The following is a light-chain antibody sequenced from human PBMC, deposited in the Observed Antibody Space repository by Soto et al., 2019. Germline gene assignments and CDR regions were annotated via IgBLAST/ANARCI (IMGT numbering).Light chain of an antibody. CDR2: ASS. CDR1: QDISRY. V-gene: IGKV1-9*01. J-gene: IGKJ4*01. CDR3: QQLNTYPLP. Sequence: DIQLTQSPSFLSASVGDRVTITCRASQDISRYLAWYQQKPGKAPKLLVYASSTLQSGVSSRFSGSGSGTAFTLRISSLQPEDFAIYYCQQLNTYPLPFGGGTKVEIK.